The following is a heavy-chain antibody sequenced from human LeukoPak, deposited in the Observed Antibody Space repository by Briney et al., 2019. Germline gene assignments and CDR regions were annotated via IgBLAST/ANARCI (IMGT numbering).Heavy chain of an antibody. V-gene: IGHV1-8*03. J-gene: IGHJ6*03. CDR2: MNPNSGNT. Sequence: ASVKVSCKASGYTFSGHYIHWVRQATGQGLEWMGWMNPNSGNTGYAQKFQGRVTITRNTSISTAYMELSSLRSEDTAVYYCARRRSSWYAGYYYYMDVWGKGTTVTVSS. CDR3: ARRRSSWYAGYYYYMDV. CDR1: GYTFSGHY. D-gene: IGHD6-13*01.